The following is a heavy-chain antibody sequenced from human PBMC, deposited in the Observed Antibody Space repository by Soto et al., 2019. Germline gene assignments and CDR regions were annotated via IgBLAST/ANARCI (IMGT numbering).Heavy chain of an antibody. D-gene: IGHD6-19*01. J-gene: IGHJ4*02. CDR2: ISGRGDST. Sequence: EVELLESGGGLVQPGGSLRLSCADSGFTFSSYAVSWVRQAPGKGLEWVSVISGRGDSTYYADSVKGRFTISRDNTKNTLYLQMNSLRAEDTAVYYCAKRTSGWYFDYWGQGTLVTVSS. CDR1: GFTFSSYA. V-gene: IGHV3-23*01. CDR3: AKRTSGWYFDY.